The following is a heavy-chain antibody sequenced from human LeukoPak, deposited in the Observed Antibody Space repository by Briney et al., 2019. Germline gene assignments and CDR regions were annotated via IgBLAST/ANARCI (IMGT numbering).Heavy chain of an antibody. D-gene: IGHD3-3*01. J-gene: IGHJ4*02. CDR3: ARDYDFWTFDY. CDR1: GFTFSSYW. CDR2: INSDGSRT. V-gene: IGHV3-74*01. Sequence: GGSLRLSCAASGFTFSSYWMHWVRQAPGKGLVWVSRINSDGSRTSYADSVKGRFTISRDNAENTMYLQMNSLRAEDTAVYYCARDYDFWTFDYWGQGTLVTVSS.